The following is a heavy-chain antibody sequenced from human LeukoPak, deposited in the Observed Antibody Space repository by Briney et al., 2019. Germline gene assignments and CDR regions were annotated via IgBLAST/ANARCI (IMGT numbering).Heavy chain of an antibody. Sequence: PGRSLRLTCTASGFTFNHYGMHWVRQAPGKRLEWVSSISSGSTHIYYADSMKGRFTISRDNAKNSLYLQMNSLRAEDTAVYYCAREQTYYDSGSYYNVLDYWGQGTLVTASP. CDR1: GFTFNHYG. CDR2: ISSGSTHI. CDR3: AREQTYYDSGSYYNVLDY. D-gene: IGHD3-10*01. V-gene: IGHV3-21*01. J-gene: IGHJ4*02.